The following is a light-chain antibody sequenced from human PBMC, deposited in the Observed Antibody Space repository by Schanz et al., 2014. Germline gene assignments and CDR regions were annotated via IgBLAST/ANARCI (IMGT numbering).Light chain of an antibody. V-gene: IGLV2-18*02. J-gene: IGLJ1*01. Sequence: QSALTQPPSVSGSPGQSVTISCTGTSSDIGSYNRVSWYQQPPGAAPKLIIYEVTYRPSGVPDRFSGSKSGSTASLTISGLQAEDEAHYYCCSYVSSSTPYVFGSGTKLTVL. CDR2: EVT. CDR1: SSDIGSYNR. CDR3: CSYVSSSTPYV.